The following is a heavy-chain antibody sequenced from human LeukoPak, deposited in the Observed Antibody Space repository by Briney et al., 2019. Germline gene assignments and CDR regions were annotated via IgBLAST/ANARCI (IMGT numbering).Heavy chain of an antibody. CDR1: GGSFSGYY. D-gene: IGHD3-10*01. Sequence: PSETLSLTCAVYGGSFSGYYWSWIRQPPGKGLEWIGEINHSGSTNYNPSLKSRVTISVDTSKNQFSLKLSSVTAADTAVYYCARCCGSGSYYYYYYYMDVWGKGTTVTISS. J-gene: IGHJ6*03. CDR3: ARCCGSGSYYYYYYYMDV. V-gene: IGHV4-34*01. CDR2: INHSGST.